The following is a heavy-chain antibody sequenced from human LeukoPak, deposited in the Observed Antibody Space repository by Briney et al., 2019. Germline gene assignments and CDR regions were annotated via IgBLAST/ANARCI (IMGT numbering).Heavy chain of an antibody. J-gene: IGHJ5*02. Sequence: PGVSLTLFCSACGFTFSSYGMHWVRQAPGKGLEWVAVISYDGSNKYYADSVKGRFTISRYNSKNTLYLQMNSLRAEDTAVYYCAKELRGYSYGLRNNWFDPWGQGTLVTVSS. CDR1: GFTFSSYG. CDR3: AKELRGYSYGLRNNWFDP. V-gene: IGHV3-30*18. CDR2: ISYDGSNK. D-gene: IGHD5-18*01.